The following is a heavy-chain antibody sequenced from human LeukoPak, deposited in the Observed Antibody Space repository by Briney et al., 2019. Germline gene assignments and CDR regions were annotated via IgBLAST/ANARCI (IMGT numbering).Heavy chain of an antibody. CDR3: TKDHSSSWYYYFFDY. CDR2: ISGAGGSS. J-gene: IGHJ4*02. Sequence: GGSLRLSCATSGFAFSSSSMSWVRRAPGKGLEWVSTISGAGGSSCYAETVKGRFTISRDNSMNSVSLQMSSLRVEDTAIYYCTKDHSSSWYYYFFDYWGQGTLVTVSS. D-gene: IGHD2-15*01. CDR1: GFAFSSSS. V-gene: IGHV3-23*01.